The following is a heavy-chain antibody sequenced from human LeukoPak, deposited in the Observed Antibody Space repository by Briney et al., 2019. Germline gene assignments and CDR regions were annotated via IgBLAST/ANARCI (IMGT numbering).Heavy chain of an antibody. V-gene: IGHV1-2*02. D-gene: IGHD6-13*01. J-gene: IGHJ6*03. CDR1: GYTFTGYY. CDR2: INPNSGGT. Sequence: ASVKVSCKASGYTFTGYYMHWVRQAPGQGLEWMGWINPNSGGTNYAQKFQGRVTMTRDTSISTAYMELSRLRSDDTAVYYCARDLRAAALGYYYYYMDVWGKGTTVTVSS. CDR3: ARDLRAAALGYYYYYMDV.